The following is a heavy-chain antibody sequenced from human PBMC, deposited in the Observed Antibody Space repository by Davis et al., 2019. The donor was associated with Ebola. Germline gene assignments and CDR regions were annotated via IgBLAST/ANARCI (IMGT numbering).Heavy chain of an antibody. Sequence: ASVKVSCKASGYTFTSYDINWVRQAPGQGLEWMGRINPNSGGTNYAQKFQGRVTMTRDTSISTAYMELSRLRSDDTAVYYCARDPRTVVNTNHAFDIWGQGTMVTVSS. V-gene: IGHV1-2*06. CDR1: GYTFTSYD. J-gene: IGHJ3*02. D-gene: IGHD4-23*01. CDR3: ARDPRTVVNTNHAFDI. CDR2: INPNSGGT.